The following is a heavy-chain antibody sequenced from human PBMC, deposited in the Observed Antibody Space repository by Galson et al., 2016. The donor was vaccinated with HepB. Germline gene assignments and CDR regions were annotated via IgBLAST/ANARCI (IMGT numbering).Heavy chain of an antibody. V-gene: IGHV3-23*01. Sequence: SLRLPCAASGFSFTSSAMSWVRQAPGKGLEWVSAISARGGSTYYADSVKGRFTVSRDNSKNTLFLQMNSLNAEDTAVYYCARLSWQWLVPIFDYWGQGTLVTVSS. CDR2: ISARGGST. J-gene: IGHJ4*02. CDR3: ARLSWQWLVPIFDY. D-gene: IGHD6-19*01. CDR1: GFSFTSSA.